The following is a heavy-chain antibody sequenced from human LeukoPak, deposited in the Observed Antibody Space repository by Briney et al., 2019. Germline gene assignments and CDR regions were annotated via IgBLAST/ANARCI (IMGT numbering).Heavy chain of an antibody. Sequence: SETLSLTCAVYGGSFSGYYWTWIRQPPGKGLEWIGEINHGGSTNYNPSLKSRVTISVDTSKNQFSLKLSSVTAPDTAVYYCAKRISPGAGYFYYGGQGTRVTVS. CDR1: GGSFSGYY. CDR2: INHGGST. J-gene: IGHJ4*02. V-gene: IGHV4-34*01. D-gene: IGHD2/OR15-2a*01. CDR3: AKRISPGAGYFYY.